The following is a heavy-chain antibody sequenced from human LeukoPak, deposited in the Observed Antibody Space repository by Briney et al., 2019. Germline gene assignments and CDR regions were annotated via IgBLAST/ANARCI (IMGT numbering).Heavy chain of an antibody. CDR1: GFPFANTW. J-gene: IGHJ4*02. CDR3: AIGGTYGSGS. Sequence: GGSLRLSYAASGFPFANTWMHWVRQAPGRGLVWVSLINNDGSTTHYADSVKGRFTISRDNAKNTVYLQMNSLRAEDTAVYYCAIGGTYGSGSWGQGTLVTVSS. D-gene: IGHD3-10*01. V-gene: IGHV3-74*01. CDR2: INNDGSTT.